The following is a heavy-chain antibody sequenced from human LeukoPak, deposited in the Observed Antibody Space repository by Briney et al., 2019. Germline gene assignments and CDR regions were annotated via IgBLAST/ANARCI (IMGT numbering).Heavy chain of an antibody. D-gene: IGHD4-17*01. CDR3: ARATVTTGAFDY. Sequence: PGGSLRLSCAASGFTVSSNYMSWIRQPPGKGLEWIGSIYHSGSTYYNPSLKSRVTISVDTSKNQFSLKLSSVTAADTAVYYCARATVTTGAFDYWGQGTLVTVSS. CDR2: IYHSGST. J-gene: IGHJ4*02. CDR1: GFTVSSNY. V-gene: IGHV4-38-2*01.